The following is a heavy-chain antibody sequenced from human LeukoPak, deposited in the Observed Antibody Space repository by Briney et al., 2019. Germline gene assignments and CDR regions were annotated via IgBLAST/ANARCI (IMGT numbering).Heavy chain of an antibody. Sequence: PGGSLRLSCAASGFTVSSNYMSWVRQPAGKGLEWVSVLYSGGAIFYADSVKGRFTISRDTSKNTLYLQMNDLRADDTAVYYCTKLKGWYGEGFFDYWGQGTLVTVSS. CDR3: TKLKGWYGEGFFDY. CDR1: GFTVSSNY. D-gene: IGHD6-19*01. V-gene: IGHV3-53*01. CDR2: LYSGGAI. J-gene: IGHJ4*02.